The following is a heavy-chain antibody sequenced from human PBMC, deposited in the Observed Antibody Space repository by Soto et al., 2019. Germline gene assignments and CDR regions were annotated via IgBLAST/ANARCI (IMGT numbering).Heavy chain of an antibody. J-gene: IGHJ5*02. D-gene: IGHD6-13*01. CDR1: GFTFRSVT. V-gene: IGHV3-21*01. CDR2: ISSNSAYI. Sequence: PGGSLRLSCAASGFTFRSVTMNGVRQAPGRGLEWVSTISSNSAYIYYTDALRGRFTISRDNAKNSLHLQKNSLRAEDTAVYYCTRDASRDSSARGWFDPWGPGTLVTVPS. CDR3: TRDASRDSSARGWFDP.